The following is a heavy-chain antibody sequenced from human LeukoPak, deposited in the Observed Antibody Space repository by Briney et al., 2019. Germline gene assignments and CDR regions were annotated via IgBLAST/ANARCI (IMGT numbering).Heavy chain of an antibody. CDR2: IYYSGST. Sequence: SETLSLTCTVSGGSVSSGSYYWSWIRQPPGRGLEWIGYIYYSGSTNYNPSLKSRVTISVDTSKNQFSLKLSSVTAADTAVYYCARGPPYIVVVTAIGFFDYWGQGTLVTVSS. D-gene: IGHD2-21*02. CDR3: ARGPPYIVVVTAIGFFDY. CDR1: GGSVSSGSYY. J-gene: IGHJ4*02. V-gene: IGHV4-61*01.